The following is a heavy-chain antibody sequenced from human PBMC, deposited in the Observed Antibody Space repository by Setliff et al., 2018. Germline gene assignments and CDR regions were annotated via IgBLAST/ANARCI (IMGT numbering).Heavy chain of an antibody. D-gene: IGHD6-19*01. CDR1: GGSISSSNW. Sequence: SETLSLTCAVSGGSISSSNWWSWVRQPPGKGLEWIGEIYHSGSTNYNPSLKSRVTTSVDTSKNQFSLKLSSVTAADTAVYYCARDPLGEIAVAGHDAFDIWGQGTMVTVSS. J-gene: IGHJ3*02. V-gene: IGHV4-4*02. CDR2: IYHSGST. CDR3: ARDPLGEIAVAGHDAFDI.